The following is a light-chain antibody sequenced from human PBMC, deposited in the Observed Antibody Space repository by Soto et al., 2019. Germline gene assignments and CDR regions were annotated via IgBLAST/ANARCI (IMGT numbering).Light chain of an antibody. CDR1: QSISSK. V-gene: IGKV3-15*01. CDR3: QQYNNWPPLT. Sequence: EIVMTQSPATLSVSPGERATLSCGASQSISSKLAWYQQKPGQPPRLLIYDASTRATGTPARFSGSGSGTHFTLTISSLQSEDFAVYYCQQYNNWPPLTFGGGTKVEIK. CDR2: DAS. J-gene: IGKJ4*01.